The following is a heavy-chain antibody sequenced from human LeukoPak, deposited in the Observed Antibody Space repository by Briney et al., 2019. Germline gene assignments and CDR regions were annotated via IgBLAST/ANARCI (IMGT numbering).Heavy chain of an antibody. CDR3: AKDRDYSSSGASVDY. J-gene: IGHJ4*02. Sequence: GGSLRLSCAASGFTFSDYYMSWIRQAPGKGLEWVSYISSSGSTIYYADSVKGRFTISRDNAKNSLYLQMNSLRAEDTALYYCAKDRDYSSSGASVDYWGQGTLDTVSS. D-gene: IGHD6-6*01. CDR1: GFTFSDYY. V-gene: IGHV3-11*01. CDR2: ISSSGSTI.